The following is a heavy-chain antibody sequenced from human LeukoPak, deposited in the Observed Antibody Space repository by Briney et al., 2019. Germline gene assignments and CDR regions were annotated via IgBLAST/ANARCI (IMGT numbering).Heavy chain of an antibody. D-gene: IGHD1-26*01. CDR2: IRNSGGDT. J-gene: IGHJ4*02. Sequence: GGSLRLSCAAPGFTFSNHAMAWVRQTPGKGLEWVSAIRNSGGDTYYADSVKGRFTISRDNSKNTLSLQMNSQRPEDTALYYCARNLNSGNFYYFDYWGQGTLVTVSS. CDR3: ARNLNSGNFYYFDY. V-gene: IGHV3-23*01. CDR1: GFTFSNHA.